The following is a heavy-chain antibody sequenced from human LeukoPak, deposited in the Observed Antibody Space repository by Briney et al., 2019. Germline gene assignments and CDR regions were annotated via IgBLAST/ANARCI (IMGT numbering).Heavy chain of an antibody. J-gene: IGHJ3*02. CDR1: GFTFSSYS. V-gene: IGHV3-23*01. D-gene: IGHD3-22*01. CDR2: ISGSGGST. Sequence: PGGSLRLSCAASGFTFSSYSMNWVRQAPGKGLEWVSAISGSGGSTYYADSVKGRFTISRDNSKNTLYLQMNSLRAEDTAVYYCAKKGYYDSSGYYYEGAFDIWGQGTMVTVSS. CDR3: AKKGYYDSSGYYYEGAFDI.